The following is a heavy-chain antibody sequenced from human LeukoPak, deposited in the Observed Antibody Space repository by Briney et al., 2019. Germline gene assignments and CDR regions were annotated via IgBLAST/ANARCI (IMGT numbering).Heavy chain of an antibody. CDR1: GYSFTSYG. Sequence: ASVKVSCKASGYSFTSYGISWVRQAPGQGLEGMGWISAYNGNTNYAQKLQGRVTMTTDTSTSTAYMELRSLRSDDTAVYYCARDFLGGVKYYYYGMDVWGQGTTVTVSS. V-gene: IGHV1-18*01. CDR3: ARDFLGGVKYYYYGMDV. D-gene: IGHD2-8*02. CDR2: ISAYNGNT. J-gene: IGHJ6*02.